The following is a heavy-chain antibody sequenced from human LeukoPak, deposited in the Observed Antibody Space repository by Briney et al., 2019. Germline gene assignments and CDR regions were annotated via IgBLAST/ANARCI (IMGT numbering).Heavy chain of an antibody. CDR1: GYTFTSYG. CDR3: ARDGDGLRYFDWLLSPYYYYGMDV. J-gene: IGHJ6*02. CDR2: ISAYNGNT. D-gene: IGHD3-9*01. V-gene: IGHV1-18*01. Sequence: ASVKVSCKASGYTFTSYGISWVRQAPGQGLEWMGWISAYNGNTNYAQKLQGRATMTTDTSTSTAYMELRSLRSDDTAVYYCARDGDGLRYFDWLLSPYYYYGMDVWGQGTTVTVSS.